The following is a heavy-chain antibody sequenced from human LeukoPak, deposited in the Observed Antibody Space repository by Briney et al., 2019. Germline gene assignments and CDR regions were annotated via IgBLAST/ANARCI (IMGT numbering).Heavy chain of an antibody. CDR3: ASLGCSSTGCYNY. Sequence: GRSLRLSCAASGFTFDEYAMHWVRQAPGKGLEWVSGISWNSGSIGYADSVKGRFTISRDNAKNSLYLQMNSLRAEDTALYYCASLGCSSTGCYNYWGQGTLVTVSS. J-gene: IGHJ4*02. CDR2: ISWNSGSI. D-gene: IGHD2-2*02. CDR1: GFTFDEYA. V-gene: IGHV3-9*01.